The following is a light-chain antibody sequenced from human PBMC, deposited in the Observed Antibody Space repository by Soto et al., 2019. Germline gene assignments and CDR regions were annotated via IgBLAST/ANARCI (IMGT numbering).Light chain of an antibody. V-gene: IGKV1-5*01. CDR3: QQFHSFPIT. CDR1: QSITIW. CDR2: DAS. J-gene: IGKJ5*01. Sequence: DIQMTQSPSTLSASAGDRVTITCRASQSITIWLAWYQQKPGKAPKLLIYDASTLESGVPSRFSGSGSGTEFTLTISSLQPDDFAPYYCQQFHSFPITFGQGTRLEIK.